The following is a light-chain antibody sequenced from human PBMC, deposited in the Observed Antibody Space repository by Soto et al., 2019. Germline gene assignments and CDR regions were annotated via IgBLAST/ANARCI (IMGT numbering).Light chain of an antibody. CDR2: DAS. CDR1: QAISNY. Sequence: DIQMTQSPSSLSASVGDRVTITCQARQAISNYLNWFQQKPGKAPKLLIYDASYLETGVPSRFSRSGSGTDFTFTISSLQPEDIAIYYCQQYDNLPAFGPGTKVDIK. CDR3: QQYDNLPA. V-gene: IGKV1-33*01. J-gene: IGKJ3*01.